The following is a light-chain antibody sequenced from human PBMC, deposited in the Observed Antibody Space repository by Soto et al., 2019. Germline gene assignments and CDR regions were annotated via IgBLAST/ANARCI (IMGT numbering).Light chain of an antibody. CDR1: SSDVGGYNY. Sequence: QSALTQPASVSGSPGQSITISCTGTSSDVGGYNYVSWYQQHPGKAPKLMIYDVSNRPSGVSNRFSGAKSGNTASLTISGLQAEDGADQYCSSYTTCGSLVFVGGIQLPV. J-gene: IGLJ3*02. CDR3: SSYTTCGSLV. CDR2: DVS. V-gene: IGLV2-14*01.